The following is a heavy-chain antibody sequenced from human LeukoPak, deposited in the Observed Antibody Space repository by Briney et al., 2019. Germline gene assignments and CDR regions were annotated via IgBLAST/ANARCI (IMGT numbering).Heavy chain of an antibody. CDR1: GYTFSSYA. CDR2: ISSNGGST. D-gene: IGHD2-21*02. Sequence: GGSLRLSCAASGYTFSSYAMHWVRQAPGKGLEYVSAISSNGGSTYYANSVKGRFTISRDNSKNTLYLQMNSLRAEDTAVYYCAKDRSPYCGGDCSFDYWGQGTLVTVSS. J-gene: IGHJ4*02. CDR3: AKDRSPYCGGDCSFDY. V-gene: IGHV3-64*01.